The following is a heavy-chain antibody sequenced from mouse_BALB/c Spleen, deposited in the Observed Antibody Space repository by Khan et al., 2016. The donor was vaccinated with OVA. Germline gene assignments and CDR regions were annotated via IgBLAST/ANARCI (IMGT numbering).Heavy chain of an antibody. CDR1: GYIFTSYM. V-gene: IGHV1-4*01. CDR3: TRGGYGSFGY. D-gene: IGHD1-1*01. J-gene: IGHJ3*01. CDR2: INPSSGYN. Sequence: QVQLQQSGAELARPGASVKMSCKASGYIFTSYMIHWVKQRPGQGLEWIGDINPSSGYNNYNQKFKDKATLTADKSSSTAYMQLSSLTSEDSGVYYWTRGGYGSFGYWGQGTQVTVSA.